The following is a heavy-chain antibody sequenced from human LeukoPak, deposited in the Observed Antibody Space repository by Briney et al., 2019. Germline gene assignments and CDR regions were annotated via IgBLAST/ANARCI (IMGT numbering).Heavy chain of an antibody. D-gene: IGHD4-17*01. J-gene: IGHJ4*02. CDR1: GYTFTDYY. V-gene: IGHV1-2*02. Sequence: ASVKVSCKASGYTFTDYYMHWVRQAPGKGLEWMGWINPYSGGTKNAQKFQDRVTMTRDASTSTAYMDLSRLTFDDTAFYYCARGDIYGDYVWWGQGTLVTVSS. CDR2: INPYSGGT. CDR3: ARGDIYGDYVW.